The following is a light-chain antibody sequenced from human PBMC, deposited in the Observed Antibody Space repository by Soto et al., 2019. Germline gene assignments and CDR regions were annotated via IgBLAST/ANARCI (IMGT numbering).Light chain of an antibody. Sequence: VIWMTQSPSLLSASPGDRVTISCRTSQGISTSLAWYQQKPGKGPELLIYAASTLQSGVPSRFSGSGSGTDFTLTISRLQSEDFATYFSQQYDSFPQTFGQGTKVESK. CDR3: QQYDSFPQT. CDR2: AAS. J-gene: IGKJ1*01. V-gene: IGKV1D-8*01. CDR1: QGISTS.